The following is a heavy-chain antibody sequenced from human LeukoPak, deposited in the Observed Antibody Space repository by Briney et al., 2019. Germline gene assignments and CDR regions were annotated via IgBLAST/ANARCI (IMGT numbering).Heavy chain of an antibody. V-gene: IGHV4-34*01. D-gene: IGHD6-19*01. CDR2: INHSGST. CDR1: GGSFSGYY. J-gene: IGHJ5*02. CDR3: ARVRSGWHLNWFDP. Sequence: SETLSLTCAVYGGSFSGYYWSWIRQPPGKGLEWIGEINHSGSTNYNPSLKSRVTISVDTSKNQFSLKLSSVTAADTAVYYCARVRSGWHLNWFDPWGQGTLATVSS.